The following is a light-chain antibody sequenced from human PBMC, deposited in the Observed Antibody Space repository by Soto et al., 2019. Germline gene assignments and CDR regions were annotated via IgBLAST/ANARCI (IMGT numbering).Light chain of an antibody. V-gene: IGKV1-5*03. CDR2: KAS. J-gene: IGKJ1*01. CDR1: QSISSW. CDR3: QQYDKYAWT. Sequence: IQITHSPYTLSASVGYGFTISFRASQSISSWLAWYQQKPGKAPKLLIYKASTLESGVPSRFSGSGSGTEFTLTISSLQPDDFATYYCQQYDKYAWTFGQGTKVDI.